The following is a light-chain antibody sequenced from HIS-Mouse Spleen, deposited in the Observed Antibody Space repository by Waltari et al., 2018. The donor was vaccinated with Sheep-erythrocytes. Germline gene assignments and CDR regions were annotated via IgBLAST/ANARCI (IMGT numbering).Light chain of an antibody. J-gene: IGKJ5*01. V-gene: IGKV1-13*02. CDR1: QGISSA. CDR2: DAS. CDR3: QQANSFPIT. Sequence: AIQLTQSPSSLSASVGDRFTITCRASQGISSALAWYQQKPGKAPKLLIYDASSLQSGVPSRFSGSGSGTDFTLTISSLQPEDFATYYCQQANSFPITFGQGTRLEIK.